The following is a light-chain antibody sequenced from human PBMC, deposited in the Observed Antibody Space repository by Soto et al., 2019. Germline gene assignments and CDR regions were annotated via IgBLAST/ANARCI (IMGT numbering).Light chain of an antibody. CDR3: QQSYSSPRT. CDR1: RTISSY. Sequence: EIQMTQSPSSMSASVGDRVTISCRASRTISSYLIWYQQKPGKAPQLLIYGASTLQSGVSSRFSGSGFGTDFTLTITHLQPEDFATYYCQQSYSSPRTFGQGTKIDIK. CDR2: GAS. V-gene: IGKV1-39*01. J-gene: IGKJ2*02.